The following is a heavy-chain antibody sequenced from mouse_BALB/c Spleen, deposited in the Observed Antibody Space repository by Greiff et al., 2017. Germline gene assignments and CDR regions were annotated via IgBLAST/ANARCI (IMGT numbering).Heavy chain of an antibody. Sequence: EVQGVESGGGLVKPGGSLKLSCAASGFTFSDYYMYWVRQTPEKRLEWVATISDGGSYTYYPDSVKGRFTISRDNAKNNLYLQMSSLKSEDTAMYYCARGTGPYYFDYWGQGTTLTVSS. CDR1: GFTFSDYY. CDR3: ARGTGPYYFDY. V-gene: IGHV5-4*02. CDR2: ISDGGSYT. J-gene: IGHJ2*01. D-gene: IGHD4-1*01.